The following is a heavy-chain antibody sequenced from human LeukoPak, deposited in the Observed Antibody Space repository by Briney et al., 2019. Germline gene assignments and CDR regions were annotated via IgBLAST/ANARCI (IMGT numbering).Heavy chain of an antibody. Sequence: GGSLRLSCAASGFTFSSYSMNWVRQAPGKGLEWVSSISSSSSYIYYADSVKGRFTISRDNAKNSLYLQMNSLRAEDTAVYYCARAGRVDFGAGTFGYYYYGMDVWAKGPRSPSP. CDR3: ARAGRVDFGAGTFGYYYYGMDV. J-gene: IGHJ6*02. V-gene: IGHV3-21*01. CDR2: ISSSSSYI. CDR1: GFTFSSYS. D-gene: IGHD3-16*01.